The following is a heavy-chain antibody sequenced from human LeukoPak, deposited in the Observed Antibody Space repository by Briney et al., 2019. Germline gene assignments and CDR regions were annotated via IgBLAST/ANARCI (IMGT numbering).Heavy chain of an antibody. Sequence: GGSLRLSCAASGFTFSSYGMSWVRQAPGKGLEWVSAISAASETTYYADSVKGRFTISRDNSKNTLFLQMNSLRASDTAGYYCDKKRTGSDYPFDYWGQGTLVTVSS. CDR1: GFTFSSYG. V-gene: IGHV3-23*01. CDR2: ISAASETT. J-gene: IGHJ4*02. D-gene: IGHD4-17*01. CDR3: DKKRTGSDYPFDY.